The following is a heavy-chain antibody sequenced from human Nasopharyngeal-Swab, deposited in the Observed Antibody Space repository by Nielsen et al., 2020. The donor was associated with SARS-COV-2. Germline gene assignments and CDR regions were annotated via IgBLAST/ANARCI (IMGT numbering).Heavy chain of an antibody. CDR1: GFTFSSYG. CDR2: IWYDGSNK. J-gene: IGHJ3*02. CDR3: ARPSGWLAFDI. Sequence: GESLKISCAVSGFTFSSYGMHWVRQAPGKGLEWVAVIWYDGSNKYYADSVKGRFTISRDNSKNTLYLQMNSLRAEDTAVYYCARPSGWLAFDIWGQGTMVTVSS. D-gene: IGHD6-19*01. V-gene: IGHV3-33*01.